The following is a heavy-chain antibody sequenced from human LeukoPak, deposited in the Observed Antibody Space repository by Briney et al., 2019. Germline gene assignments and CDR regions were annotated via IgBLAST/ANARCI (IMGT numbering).Heavy chain of an antibody. D-gene: IGHD3-22*01. Sequence: SETLSLTCAVYGGSFSGYYWSWIRQPPGKGLEWFGEINHSGSTNYNPSLKSRVTISVDTSKNQFSLKLSSVTAADTAVYYCARGPVYYDSSGYYYMRAFDIWGQGTMVTVSS. CDR3: ARGPVYYDSSGYYYMRAFDI. J-gene: IGHJ3*02. CDR2: INHSGST. CDR1: GGSFSGYY. V-gene: IGHV4-34*01.